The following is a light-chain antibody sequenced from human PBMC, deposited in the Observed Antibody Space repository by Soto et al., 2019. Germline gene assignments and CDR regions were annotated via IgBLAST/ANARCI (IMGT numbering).Light chain of an antibody. J-gene: IGKJ1*01. V-gene: IGKV2-30*01. CDR2: KVS. Sequence: EVVMTQSPLSLPVTLGQPASISCRSSQSLVNSDGNTYLNWFHQRPGQSPRRLIYKVSNRDSGVPDRFSGSRSGTDFTLSISRVEAEDVGVYYCMQGSHWPRTFGQGTRVEIK. CDR3: MQGSHWPRT. CDR1: QSLVNSDGNTY.